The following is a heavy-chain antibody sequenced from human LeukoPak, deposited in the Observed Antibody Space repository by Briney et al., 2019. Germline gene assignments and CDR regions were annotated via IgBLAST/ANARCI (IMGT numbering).Heavy chain of an antibody. Sequence: GGSLRLSCAASGFTFSSYSMNWVRQAPGKGLEWVSYISSSSSTIYYADSVKGRFTISRDNAKNSLYLQMNSLRAEDTAVYYCARDHRDSWPRNNDYWGQGTLVTVSS. D-gene: IGHD2-15*01. CDR1: GFTFSSYS. CDR3: ARDHRDSWPRNNDY. CDR2: ISSSSSTI. J-gene: IGHJ4*02. V-gene: IGHV3-48*01.